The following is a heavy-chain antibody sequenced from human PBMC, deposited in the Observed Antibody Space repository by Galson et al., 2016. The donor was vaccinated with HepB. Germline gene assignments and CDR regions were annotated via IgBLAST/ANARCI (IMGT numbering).Heavy chain of an antibody. D-gene: IGHD2-21*02. Sequence: VKVSCKASGGTFSSYAISWVRQAPGQGLEWMGGIIPIFGTANYAQKFQGRVTITADESTSTAYMELSSLRFEDTAVYYCARDLYCGGDCYLVYWGQGTLVTVSS. J-gene: IGHJ4*02. CDR3: ARDLYCGGDCYLVY. CDR1: GGTFSSYA. CDR2: IIPIFGTA. V-gene: IGHV1-69*13.